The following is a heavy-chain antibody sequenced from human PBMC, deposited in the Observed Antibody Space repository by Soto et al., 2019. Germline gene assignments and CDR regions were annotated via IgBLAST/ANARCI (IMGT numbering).Heavy chain of an antibody. CDR3: ARGRYGDY. J-gene: IGHJ4*02. D-gene: IGHD1-1*01. V-gene: IGHV1-18*01. CDR1: GYTFTSYG. Sequence: QVHLVQSGAEVKKPGASVKVSCKGSGYTFTSYGITWVRQAPGQGLEWMGWISAHNGNTDYAQKLQGRGIVTRDISTSTAYMELRSQRSDDTAVYYCARGRYGDYWGQGALVTVSS. CDR2: ISAHNGNT.